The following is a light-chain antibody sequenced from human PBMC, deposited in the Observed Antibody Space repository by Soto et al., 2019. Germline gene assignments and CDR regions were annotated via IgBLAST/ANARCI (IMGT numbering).Light chain of an antibody. CDR1: QRVSSN. CDR2: GAS. CDR3: QQYNNWPPWP. V-gene: IGKV3-15*01. J-gene: IGKJ1*01. Sequence: EMVMTQSPATLSVSPGERATLSCRASQRVSSNLAWYQQKPGQAPRLLIYGASTRATGIPARFSGSGSGTEFTLTISSLQSEDFAVYYCQQYNNWPPWPFGQGTKVEIK.